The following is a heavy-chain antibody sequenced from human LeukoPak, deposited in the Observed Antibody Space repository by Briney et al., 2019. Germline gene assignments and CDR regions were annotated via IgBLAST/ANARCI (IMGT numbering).Heavy chain of an antibody. CDR1: GFPFSSYA. D-gene: IGHD2-15*01. Sequence: HTGGSLRLSCSASGFPFSSYAMYWVRQAPGKGLEYVSAISDSGGSTYYADSVKGRFTISRDNSKNTLYLQMSSLRAEDTAVYFCVRGYSFGPYGMDVWGQGTTVTVSS. CDR3: VRGYSFGPYGMDV. CDR2: ISDSGGST. J-gene: IGHJ6*02. V-gene: IGHV3-64D*09.